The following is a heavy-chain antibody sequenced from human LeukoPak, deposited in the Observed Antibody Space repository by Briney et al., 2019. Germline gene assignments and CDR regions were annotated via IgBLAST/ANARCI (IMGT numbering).Heavy chain of an antibody. Sequence: SVKVSCKASGGTFSSYAISWVRQAPGQGLEWMGGIIPIFGTANYAQKFQGRVTITADESTSTAYMELSSLRSEDTAVYYCATEPRGYSSGWLYYFDYWGQGTLVTVSP. CDR2: IIPIFGTA. CDR1: GGTFSSYA. CDR3: ATEPRGYSSGWLYYFDY. D-gene: IGHD6-19*01. V-gene: IGHV1-69*13. J-gene: IGHJ4*02.